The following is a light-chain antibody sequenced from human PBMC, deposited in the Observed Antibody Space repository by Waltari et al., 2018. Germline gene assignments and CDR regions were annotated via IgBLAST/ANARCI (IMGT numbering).Light chain of an antibody. V-gene: IGKV1-33*01. CDR1: QDITNY. Sequence: DSQMTQSQSSLSASLGDRVTITCQASQDITNYLHWFQHKPGKAPKLLISDASHLKTGVPSRFSGSGSGTDFTFTISSLQPEDVATYYCQQYHDLITFGPGTKVEIK. CDR3: QQYHDLIT. CDR2: DAS. J-gene: IGKJ3*01.